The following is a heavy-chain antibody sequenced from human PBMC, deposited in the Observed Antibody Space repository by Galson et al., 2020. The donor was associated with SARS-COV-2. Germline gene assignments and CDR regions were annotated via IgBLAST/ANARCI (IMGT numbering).Heavy chain of an antibody. Sequence: SETLSLTCSVSGVSMSSGGYSWSWIRQPPGKGLEWLVHIYHSERAFYNQSLQRRLSITVDTSKNQFSLRLTSVTAADTAVYYCARDPTLESPGYWGQGTLVTVSS. CDR3: ARDPTLESPGY. V-gene: IGHV4-30-4*07. D-gene: IGHD3-3*01. CDR1: GVSMSSGGYS. J-gene: IGHJ4*02. CDR2: IYHSERA.